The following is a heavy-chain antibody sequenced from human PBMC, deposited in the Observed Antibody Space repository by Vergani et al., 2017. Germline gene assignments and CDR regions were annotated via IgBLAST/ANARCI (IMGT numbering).Heavy chain of an antibody. Sequence: QVQLQQWGAGLLKPSETLSLTCAVYGGSFSGYYLSWIRQPPGKGLEWIGEINHSGSTNYNPSLKSRVTISVDTSKNQFSLKLSSVTAADTAVYYCARGKIVGATQNFDYWGQGTLVTVSS. J-gene: IGHJ4*02. CDR1: GGSFSGYY. CDR3: ARGKIVGATQNFDY. D-gene: IGHD1-26*01. V-gene: IGHV4-34*01. CDR2: INHSGST.